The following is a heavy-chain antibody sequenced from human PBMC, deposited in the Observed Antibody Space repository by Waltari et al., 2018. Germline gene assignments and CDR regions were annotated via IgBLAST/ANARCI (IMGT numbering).Heavy chain of an antibody. D-gene: IGHD6-6*01. V-gene: IGHV4-4*07. J-gene: IGHJ4*02. CDR2: IYTSGIP. Sequence: QVQLQESGPGLVKPSETLSLTCTVSGGSISSYYWSWIRQPAGKGLEWIGRIYTSGIPNYDPSLNSRVTMSVDTSKNQFYLKLSSVTAADTAVYYCAREGSSSSFAGAPLFDYWCQGTLVTVSS. CDR1: GGSISSYY. CDR3: AREGSSSSFAGAPLFDY.